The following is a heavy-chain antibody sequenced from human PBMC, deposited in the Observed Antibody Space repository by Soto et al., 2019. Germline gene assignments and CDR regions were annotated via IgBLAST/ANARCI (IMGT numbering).Heavy chain of an antibody. V-gene: IGHV1-69*01. D-gene: IGHD3-22*01. CDR3: ASAKDYYDSSGIMAIDY. CDR1: GGTFSSYA. CDR2: IIPIFGTA. Sequence: QVQLVQSGAEVKKPGSSVKVSCKASGGTFSSYAVSWVRQAPGQGLEWMGGIIPIFGTANYAQKFQGRVTITADESTSTAYMELSSLRSEDTAVYYCASAKDYYDSSGIMAIDYWGQGTLVTVSS. J-gene: IGHJ4*02.